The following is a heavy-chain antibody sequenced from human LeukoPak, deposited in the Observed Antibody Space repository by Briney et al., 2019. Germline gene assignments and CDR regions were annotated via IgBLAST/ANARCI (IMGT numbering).Heavy chain of an antibody. D-gene: IGHD3-3*01. CDR1: GFTFSSYS. J-gene: IGHJ4*02. CDR2: ISSSSSYI. V-gene: IGHV3-21*01. Sequence: KPGGSLRLSYAASGFTFSSYSMNWVRQAPGKGLEWVSSISSSSSYIYYADSVKGRFTISRDNAKNSLYLQMNSLRAEDTAVYYCARGRITIFGVAAIWGQGTLVTVSS. CDR3: ARGRITIFGVAAI.